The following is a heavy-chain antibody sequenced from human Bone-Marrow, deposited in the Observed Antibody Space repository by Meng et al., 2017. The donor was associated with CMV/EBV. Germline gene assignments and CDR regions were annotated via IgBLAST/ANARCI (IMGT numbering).Heavy chain of an antibody. V-gene: IGHV3-33*06. CDR2: IWYDGSNK. J-gene: IGHJ4*02. CDR1: GFTFSGYW. D-gene: IGHD2-15*01. CDR3: AKDLGDIVVVVALDY. Sequence: GASLKISCAASGFTFSGYWMHWVRQAPGKGLEWVAVIWYDGSNKYYADSVKGRFTISRDNSKNTLYLQMNSLRAEDTAVYYCAKDLGDIVVVVALDYWGQGTLVTVSS.